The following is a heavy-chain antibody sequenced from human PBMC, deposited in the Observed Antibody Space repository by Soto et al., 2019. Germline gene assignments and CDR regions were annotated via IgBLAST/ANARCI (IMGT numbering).Heavy chain of an antibody. CDR1: GGSFSGYY. CDR2: INHSGST. D-gene: IGHD2-15*01. CDR3: ARASFPPRAAPPYGMDV. J-gene: IGHJ6*02. Sequence: SETLSLTCAVYGGSFSGYYWSWIRQPPGKGLEWIGEINHSGSTNYNPSLKSRVTISVDTSKNQFSLKLSSVTAADTAVYYCARASFPPRAAPPYGMDVWGQGTSVTVSS. V-gene: IGHV4-34*01.